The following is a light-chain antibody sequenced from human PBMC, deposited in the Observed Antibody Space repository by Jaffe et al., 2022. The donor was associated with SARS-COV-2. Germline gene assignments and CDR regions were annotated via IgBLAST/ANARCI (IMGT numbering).Light chain of an antibody. V-gene: IGKV1-5*03. J-gene: IGKJ4*01. CDR3: QQYNSHPLT. CDR2: KAS. CDR1: QTIGTY. Sequence: DTHMTQSPPTLSASVGDRVTVACRASQTIGTYLAWYQQKPGRAPKLLIYKASALEGGVPSRFSGSGSGTDFTLTISSLQPDDFGTYYCQQYNSHPLTFGGGTKVEIK.